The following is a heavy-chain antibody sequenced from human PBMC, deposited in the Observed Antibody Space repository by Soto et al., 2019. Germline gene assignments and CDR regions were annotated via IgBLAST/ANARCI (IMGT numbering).Heavy chain of an antibody. J-gene: IGHJ5*01. D-gene: IGHD2-15*01. CDR1: GGSISSYY. CDR3: ARCTVPASHSNWVDP. Sequence: QVQLQESGPGLVKPAETLSLTCTVSGGSISSYYWSWIRQPAGKGLEWIGRIYTSGITNYNPSLKIRATISVYTSNNQVHLKLGSVTAADTAVYYCARCTVPASHSNWVDPWGQGTLVNVSS. CDR2: IYTSGIT. V-gene: IGHV4-4*07.